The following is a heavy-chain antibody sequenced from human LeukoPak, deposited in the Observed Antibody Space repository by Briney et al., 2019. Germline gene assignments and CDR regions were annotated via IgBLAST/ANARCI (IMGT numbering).Heavy chain of an antibody. CDR1: GFTFSDYA. V-gene: IGHV3-30*02. CDR2: IRNDGGNK. Sequence: GGSLRLSCAASGFTFSDYAMHWVRQAPGKGLEWVAFIRNDGGNKYYADSVKGRFSISRDNSKNTLYLQMNSLRDEDTAVYYCARDDRFRVAAAGNYYYYGMDVWGKGTTVTVSS. CDR3: ARDDRFRVAAAGNYYYYGMDV. J-gene: IGHJ6*04. D-gene: IGHD6-13*01.